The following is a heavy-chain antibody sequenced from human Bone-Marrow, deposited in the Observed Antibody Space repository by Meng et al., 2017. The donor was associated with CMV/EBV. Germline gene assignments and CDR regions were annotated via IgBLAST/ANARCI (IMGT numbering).Heavy chain of an antibody. J-gene: IGHJ6*02. D-gene: IGHD3-16*01. CDR2: INPNSGGT. Sequence: ASVKVSCKPSGGTFSSYAISWVRQAPGQGLEWMGWINPNSGGTTYAPKFQGRVTMTSDTSISTAYMELSRLRSDDTAVYYCETTTLGGLDVWGQGTTVTVSS. CDR3: ETTTLGGLDV. V-gene: IGHV1-2*02. CDR1: GGTFSSYA.